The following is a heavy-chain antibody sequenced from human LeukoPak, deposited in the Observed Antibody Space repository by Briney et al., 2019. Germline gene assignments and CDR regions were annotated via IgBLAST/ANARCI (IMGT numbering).Heavy chain of an antibody. CDR1: GGSISSYY. CDR3: ARSGYFDCLPYHWFDP. V-gene: IGHV4-59*01. D-gene: IGHD3-9*01. J-gene: IGHJ5*02. CDR2: IYYSGST. Sequence: SETLSLTCTVSGGSISSYYWSWIRQPPGKGLEWIGYIYYSGSTNYNPSLKSRVTISVDTSKNQFSLKLSSVTAADTAVYYCARSGYFDCLPYHWFDPWGQGTLVTVSS.